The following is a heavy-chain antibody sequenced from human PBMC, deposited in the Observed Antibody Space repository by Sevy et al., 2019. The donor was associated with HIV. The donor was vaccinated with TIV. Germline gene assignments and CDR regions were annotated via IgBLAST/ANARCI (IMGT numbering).Heavy chain of an antibody. D-gene: IGHD4-17*01. CDR2: IYPGGSA. CDR3: VEYKNDYGGVYFAS. CDR1: SYSIRSAYQ. Sequence: SETLSLTCSVSSYSIRSAYQWGWIRQSPGKGLEWIGSIYPGGSAFYKPSLKSRVTISIDISKNQFSLNLRSVTAADTAFYYCVEYKNDYGGVYFASWGPGTLVTVSS. J-gene: IGHJ4*02. V-gene: IGHV4-38-2*02.